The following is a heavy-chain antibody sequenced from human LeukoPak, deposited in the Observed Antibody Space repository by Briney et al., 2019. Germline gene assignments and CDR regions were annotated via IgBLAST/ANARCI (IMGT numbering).Heavy chain of an antibody. V-gene: IGHV4-59*01. CDR1: GGSISPYY. D-gene: IGHD2-15*01. CDR2: IYYSGTT. J-gene: IGHJ4*02. CDR3: ARDRASAGGFDY. Sequence: SETLSLTCSVSGGSISPYYWSWIRQPPGKGLEWIGYIYYSGTTNYNPSLQRRVTISEATSNNQFSLKLSSVTAADTALYYCARDRASAGGFDYWGQGTLVTVS.